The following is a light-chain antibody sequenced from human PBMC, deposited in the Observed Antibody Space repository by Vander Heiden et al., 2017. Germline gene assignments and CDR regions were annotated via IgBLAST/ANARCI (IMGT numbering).Light chain of an antibody. Sequence: QSVLTQPPSASGTPGQRVTISWSGSSSNIGRNTVNWYQQLPGPAPKLRIYSNNQRPSGVPARFSGSKSGTSASLAISGLQSEDEADYYCAAWDDSLNGYVFGTGTKVSVL. J-gene: IGLJ1*01. CDR1: SSNIGRNT. CDR3: AAWDDSLNGYV. V-gene: IGLV1-44*01. CDR2: SNN.